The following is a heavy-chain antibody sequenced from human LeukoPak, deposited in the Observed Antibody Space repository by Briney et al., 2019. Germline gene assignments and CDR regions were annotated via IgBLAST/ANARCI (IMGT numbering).Heavy chain of an antibody. CDR3: ARDWVVVSYGSGRGMDV. CDR1: GYTFTSYA. D-gene: IGHD3-10*01. CDR2: INAGNGNT. V-gene: IGHV1-3*01. J-gene: IGHJ6*02. Sequence: VASVKVSCKASGYTFTSYAMHWVRQAPGQRLEWMGWINAGNGNTKSSQKFQGRVTITRDTSASTAYMELSSLRSEDTAVYYCARDWVVVSYGSGRGMDVWGQGTTVTVSS.